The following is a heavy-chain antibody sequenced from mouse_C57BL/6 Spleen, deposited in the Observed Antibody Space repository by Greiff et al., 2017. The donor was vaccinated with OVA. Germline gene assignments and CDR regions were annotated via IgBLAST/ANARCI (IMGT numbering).Heavy chain of an antibody. D-gene: IGHD2-3*01. CDR2: INPSNGGT. CDR3: ATDYYDGSYYAMDY. CDR1: GYTFTSYW. V-gene: IGHV1-53*01. Sequence: VKLQQPGTEPVKPGASVKLSCKASGYTFTSYWMHWVKQRPGQGLEWIGNINPSNGGTNYNEKFKSKATLTEDKSSSTAYMQLSSLTSEDSAVYYCATDYYDGSYYAMDYWGQGTSVTVSS. J-gene: IGHJ4*01.